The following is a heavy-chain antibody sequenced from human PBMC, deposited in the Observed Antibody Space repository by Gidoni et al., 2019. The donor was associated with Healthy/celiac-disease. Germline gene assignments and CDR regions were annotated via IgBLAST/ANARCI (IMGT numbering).Heavy chain of an antibody. D-gene: IGHD3-3*01. V-gene: IGHV1-3*01. CDR1: GYTFTSYA. Sequence: QVQLVQSGAEVKKPGASVKVSCKASGYTFTSYAMHWVRQSPGQRLEWMGWINAGNGNTKYSQKFQGRVTITRDTSASTAYMELSSLRSEDTAVYYCAREEHYDCGSGYSRGQFDYWGQGTLVTVSS. J-gene: IGHJ4*02. CDR2: INAGNGNT. CDR3: AREEHYDCGSGYSRGQFDY.